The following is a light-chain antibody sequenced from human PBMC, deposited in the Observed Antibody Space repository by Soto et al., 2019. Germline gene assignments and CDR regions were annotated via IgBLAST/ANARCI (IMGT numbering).Light chain of an antibody. V-gene: IGKV1-5*03. CDR1: QTISGW. CDR3: QPYNSYSEA. Sequence: DIQMTQSPSTLFGSVGDRVTITCRVSQTISGWLAWYQQKPGKAPKLLIYKASTLKSGVPSRFSGSGSGTEFTLTISSLQPDDFATYYCQPYNSYSEAFGQGTKV. CDR2: KAS. J-gene: IGKJ1*01.